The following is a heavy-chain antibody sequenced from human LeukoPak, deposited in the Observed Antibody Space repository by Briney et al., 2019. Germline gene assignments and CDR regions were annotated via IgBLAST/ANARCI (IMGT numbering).Heavy chain of an antibody. CDR3: AKDPRRGYSYGHAKRTYMDV. Sequence: ASVKVSCKASGGTFSSYAISWVRQAPGQGLEWMGGIIPIFGTANYAQKFHGRVTITADDSTSTAYMELSSLRAEDTAVYYCAKDPRRGYSYGHAKRTYMDVWGKGTTVTVSS. J-gene: IGHJ6*03. V-gene: IGHV1-69*13. CDR1: GGTFSSYA. CDR2: IIPIFGTA. D-gene: IGHD5-18*01.